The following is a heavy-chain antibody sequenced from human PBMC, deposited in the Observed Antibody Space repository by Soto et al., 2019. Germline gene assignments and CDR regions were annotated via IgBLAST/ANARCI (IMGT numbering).Heavy chain of an antibody. CDR2: IIPIFGTA. CDR3: ERAPRQMATIEFGDY. J-gene: IGHJ4*02. V-gene: IGHV1-69*01. D-gene: IGHD3-16*01. Sequence: QVQLVQSGAEVKKPGSSVKVSCKASGGTFSSYAISWVRQAPGQGLEWMGGIIPIFGTANYAQKFQGRVTITADESTRTAYMELSSLRSEDTAVYYCERAPRQMATIEFGDYWGQGTLVTVSS. CDR1: GGTFSSYA.